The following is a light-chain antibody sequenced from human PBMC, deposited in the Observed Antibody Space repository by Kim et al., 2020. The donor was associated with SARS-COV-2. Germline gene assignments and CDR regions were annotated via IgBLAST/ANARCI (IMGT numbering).Light chain of an antibody. CDR1: SLRSYY. V-gene: IGLV3-19*01. CDR2: GKN. Sequence: SSELTQDPAVSVVLGQTVRITCQGDSLRSYYASWYQQKPGQAPVFVIYGKNNRPSGIPDRFSGSSSGNTASLTITGAQAEDEADYYCNSRDSSGNHLGVF. CDR3: NSRDSSGNHLGV. J-gene: IGLJ1*01.